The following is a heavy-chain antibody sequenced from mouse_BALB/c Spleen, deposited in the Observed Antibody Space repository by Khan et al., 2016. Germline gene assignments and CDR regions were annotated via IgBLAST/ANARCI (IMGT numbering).Heavy chain of an antibody. V-gene: IGHV4-1*02. CDR3: PRNWDVGFDY. CDR1: GYAFSRYW. J-gene: IGHJ2*01. Sequence: EVKLLESGGGLVQPGGSLKLSCTTSGYAFSRYWMSWVRQAPGRGLEWIGEINPDSSTINYKQSLKDKFIISRDTAKNTVYLQMSKVRSEDTALYYCPRNWDVGFDYWGQGTTLTVSS. CDR2: INPDSSTI. D-gene: IGHD4-1*01.